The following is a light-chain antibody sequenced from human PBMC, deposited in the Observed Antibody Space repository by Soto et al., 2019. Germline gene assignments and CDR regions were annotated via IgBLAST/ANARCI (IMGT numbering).Light chain of an antibody. J-gene: IGKJ4*01. Sequence: EIVLTQSPATLSLSPGNRATLTCRASQSVSGYLAWYQQKPGQAPRLRIYDASNRATGIPARFSGSGSGTDFTLTNTSLEPGDFAVYYCQQRSNCPSTFGGGTKVEI. CDR3: QQRSNCPST. CDR1: QSVSGY. CDR2: DAS. V-gene: IGKV3-11*01.